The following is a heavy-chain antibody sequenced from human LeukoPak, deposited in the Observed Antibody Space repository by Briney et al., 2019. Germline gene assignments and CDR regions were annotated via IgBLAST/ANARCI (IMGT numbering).Heavy chain of an antibody. Sequence: ASVKVSCKASGYSFTSFGISWVRQAPGQGLEWMGWISAYNGNTRSAQKLQGRVTMTTDTSTSTAYMELRSLRSDDTAVYYCARDYSVATIQPGDYWGQGTLVTFSS. D-gene: IGHD5-12*01. CDR1: GYSFTSFG. V-gene: IGHV1-18*01. J-gene: IGHJ4*02. CDR3: ARDYSVATIQPGDY. CDR2: ISAYNGNT.